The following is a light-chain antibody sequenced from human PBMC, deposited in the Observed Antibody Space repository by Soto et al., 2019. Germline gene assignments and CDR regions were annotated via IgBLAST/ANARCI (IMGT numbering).Light chain of an antibody. V-gene: IGLV1-40*01. CDR1: SSNIGAGYD. Sequence: QSVLTQPRSVSGAPGQRVTISCTGSSSNIGAGYDVHWYQQLPGTAPKVLIYGNNNRPSGVPDRFSGSKSATSASLAITGLQSEDEAEYFCFSFTTTSTHVFGTGTKVTVL. J-gene: IGLJ1*01. CDR3: FSFTTTSTHV. CDR2: GNN.